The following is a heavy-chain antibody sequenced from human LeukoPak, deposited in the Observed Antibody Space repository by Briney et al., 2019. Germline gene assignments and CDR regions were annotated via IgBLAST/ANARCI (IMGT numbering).Heavy chain of an antibody. V-gene: IGHV4-59*11. CDR1: GGSLSTHH. J-gene: IGHJ4*02. D-gene: IGHD3-22*01. CDR3: ARGYDSSAYYPFNY. CDR2: ISDSGST. Sequence: PSETLSLTCVVSGGSLSTHHWSWIRESPGRGLEWIGYISDSGSTNYNPSLKSRVTVSVDTSKNQFSLMLSSVTAADTAVYYCARGYDSSAYYPFNYWGQGTLVTVSS.